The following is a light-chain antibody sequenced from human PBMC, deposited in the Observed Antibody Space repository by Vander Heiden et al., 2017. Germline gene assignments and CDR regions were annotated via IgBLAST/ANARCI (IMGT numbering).Light chain of an antibody. CDR3: YSTDSSGNQGV. J-gene: IGLJ3*02. Sequence: SYDLTQPPSVSSSPGQTARITGSGDALPKKFAYWYKEKSGQAPVLVIFEDTKRPSGIPKRFSGSSSGTLATLTISGAQVEDEADYYCYSTDSSGNQGVFGGGTKVTVL. CDR2: EDT. V-gene: IGLV3-10*01. CDR1: ALPKKF.